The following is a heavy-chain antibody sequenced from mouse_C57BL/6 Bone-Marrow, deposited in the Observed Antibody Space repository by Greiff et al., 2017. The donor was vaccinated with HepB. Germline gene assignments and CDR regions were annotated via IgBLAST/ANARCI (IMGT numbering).Heavy chain of an antibody. Sequence: QVQLQQSGAELARPGASVKLSCKASGYTFTSYGISWVKQRPGQGLEWIGEIYPRSGNTYYNEKFKGKATLTADKSSSTAYMELRSLTSEDSAVYFCASEGYYFDYWGQGTTLTVSS. V-gene: IGHV1-81*01. CDR2: IYPRSGNT. CDR1: GYTFTSYG. CDR3: ASEGYYFDY. J-gene: IGHJ2*01.